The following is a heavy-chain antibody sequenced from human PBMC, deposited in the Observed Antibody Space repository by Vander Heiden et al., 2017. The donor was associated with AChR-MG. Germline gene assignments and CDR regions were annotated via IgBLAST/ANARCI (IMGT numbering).Heavy chain of an antibody. J-gene: IGHJ4*02. Sequence: QVQLVQSGAEVKKPGATVTVSCESSGYTFANDYMHWVPQAPGQGLEWMGVINPSGDNTDYAQKFQGRVTMIRDTSTSTVYMELSSLRSEDTALYYCARKISGRGFDYWGQGTLVTVSS. CDR1: GYTFANDY. D-gene: IGHD1-26*01. CDR3: ARKISGRGFDY. V-gene: IGHV1-46*01. CDR2: INPSGDNT.